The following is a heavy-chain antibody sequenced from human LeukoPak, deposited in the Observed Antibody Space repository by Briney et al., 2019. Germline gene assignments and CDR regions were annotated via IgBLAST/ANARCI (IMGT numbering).Heavy chain of an antibody. CDR2: INWNGGST. Sequence: GGSLRLSCAASGFTFSSYAMSWVRQAPGKGLEWVSGINWNGGSTGYADSVKGRFTISRDNAKNSLYLQMNSLRAEDTALYYCARDLRLTYYYYMDVWGKGTTVTVSS. CDR1: GFTFSSYA. CDR3: ARDLRLTYYYYMDV. J-gene: IGHJ6*03. D-gene: IGHD3-16*01. V-gene: IGHV3-20*04.